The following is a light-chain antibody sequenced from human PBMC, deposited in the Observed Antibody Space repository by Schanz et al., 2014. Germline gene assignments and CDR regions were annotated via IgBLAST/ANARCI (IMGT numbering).Light chain of an antibody. CDR3: CSYAGIYIQWI. CDR2: DVT. CDR1: SSDIGYYTY. J-gene: IGLJ2*01. V-gene: IGLV2-11*01. Sequence: QSALTQPRSVSGSPGQSVTISCTGTSSDIGYYTYISWYQHHPGKAPKLMIYDVTKRPSGVPDRFSGSKSGNTASLTISGLQAEDEADYYCCSYAGIYIQWIFGGGTKLTVL.